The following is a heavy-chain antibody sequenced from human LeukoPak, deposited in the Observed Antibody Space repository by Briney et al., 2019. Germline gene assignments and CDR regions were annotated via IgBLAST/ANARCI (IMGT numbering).Heavy chain of an antibody. Sequence: PGGSLRLSCAASGFTFSSYGMHWVRQAPGKGLEWVAVISYDGSNKYYADSVKGRFTISRDNPKNTLYLQMNSLRAEDTAVYYCAKMVVGATYFDYWGQGTLVTVSS. CDR2: ISYDGSNK. CDR3: AKMVVGATYFDY. J-gene: IGHJ4*02. CDR1: GFTFSSYG. V-gene: IGHV3-30*18. D-gene: IGHD1-26*01.